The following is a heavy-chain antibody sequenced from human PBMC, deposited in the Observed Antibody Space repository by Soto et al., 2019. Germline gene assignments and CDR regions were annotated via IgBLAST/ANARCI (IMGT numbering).Heavy chain of an antibody. Sequence: EVQLLESGGGLVQPGGSLRLSCAASGFTFSSYAMSWVRQAPGKGLEWVSAISGSGGSTYYADSVKGRFTISRDNSKNTLYLKMNSLRAEDTAVYYCAKHRYRYLVTQEGGGDYWGQGTLVTVSS. V-gene: IGHV3-23*01. J-gene: IGHJ4*02. CDR3: AKHRYRYLVTQEGGGDY. CDR2: ISGSGGST. D-gene: IGHD3-16*02. CDR1: GFTFSSYA.